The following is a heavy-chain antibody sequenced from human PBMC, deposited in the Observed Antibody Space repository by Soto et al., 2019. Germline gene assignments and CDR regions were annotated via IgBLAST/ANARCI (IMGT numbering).Heavy chain of an antibody. CDR1: GDSISFYY. CDR2: IYYSGGT. V-gene: IGHV4-59*12. Sequence: SETLSLTCTVSGDSISFYYWSWIRQPPGRGLEWIGNIYYSGGTNYNPSLKSRVTISLDTSKNQFSLKLNSVTAADTAVYYCARNLPIVVVVAAPYYFDYWGQGTLVTVSS. J-gene: IGHJ4*02. CDR3: ARNLPIVVVVAAPYYFDY. D-gene: IGHD2-15*01.